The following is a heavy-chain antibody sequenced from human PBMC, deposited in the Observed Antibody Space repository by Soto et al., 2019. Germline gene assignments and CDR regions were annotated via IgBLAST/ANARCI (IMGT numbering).Heavy chain of an antibody. CDR3: ARTPTYYGLARDYYYYMDV. CDR1: GFTFSSYW. Sequence: EVRLVESGGGLVQPGGSLRLSCAASGFTFSSYWMHWVRQAPGKGLVWVSRINTDGSRTNYADSVKGRFTISSDNAKKTLFLQMNSLRAEDTAVYYCARTPTYYGLARDYYYYMDVWGKGTTVTVSS. J-gene: IGHJ6*03. V-gene: IGHV3-74*01. CDR2: INTDGSRT. D-gene: IGHD3-10*01.